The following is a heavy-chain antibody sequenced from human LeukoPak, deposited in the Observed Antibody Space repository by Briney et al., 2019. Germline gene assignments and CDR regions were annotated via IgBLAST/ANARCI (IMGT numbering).Heavy chain of an antibody. J-gene: IGHJ6*03. CDR3: ARLTVTGGLYYYYYMDV. CDR1: GGSFSGYY. CDR2: INHSGST. V-gene: IGHV4-34*01. D-gene: IGHD4-17*01. Sequence: SETLSLTCAVYGGSFSGYYWSWIRQPPGKGLEWIGEINHSGSTNYNPSLKSRVTISVDTSKNQFSLKLSSATAADTAVYYCARLTVTGGLYYYYYMDVWGKGTTVTVSS.